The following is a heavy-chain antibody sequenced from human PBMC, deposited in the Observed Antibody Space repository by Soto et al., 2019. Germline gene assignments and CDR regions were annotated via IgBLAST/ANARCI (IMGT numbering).Heavy chain of an antibody. CDR3: ARDPIVVVPAATPY. J-gene: IGHJ4*02. V-gene: IGHV4-4*02. CDR2: IYHSGST. Sequence: PSETLSLTCAVSGGSISSSNWWSWVRQPPGKGLEWIGEIYHSGSTNYNPSLKSRVTIPVDKSKNQFSLKLSSVTAADTAVYYCARDPIVVVPAATPYWGQGTLVTVSS. CDR1: GGSISSSNW. D-gene: IGHD2-2*01.